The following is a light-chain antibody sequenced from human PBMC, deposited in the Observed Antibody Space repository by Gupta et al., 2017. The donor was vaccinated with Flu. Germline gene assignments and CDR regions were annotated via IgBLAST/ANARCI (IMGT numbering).Light chain of an antibody. CDR2: GAS. CDR3: QQYNNWPLT. CDR1: QSVSSN. V-gene: IGKV3-15*01. Sequence: PATLSVSPGERATLSCRASQSVSSNLAWYQQKPGQAPRLLIYGASTRATGIPARFSGSGSGTEFTLTISSLQSEDFAVYYCQQYNNWPLTFGQGTRMEIK. J-gene: IGKJ5*01.